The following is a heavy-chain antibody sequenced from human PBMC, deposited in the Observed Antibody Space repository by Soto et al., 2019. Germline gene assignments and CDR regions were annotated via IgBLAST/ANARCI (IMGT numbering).Heavy chain of an antibody. Sequence: GGSLRLSCAASGFTFSSYAMSWVRQAPGKGLEWVAVIYYDGSNRYYGDAVKGRFTISRDNSKSTLYLQMSSLRAEDTAVYYCARAFCTNGVCYYFFDYWGHGTLVTVSS. CDR1: GFTFSSYA. CDR2: IYYDGSNR. J-gene: IGHJ4*01. V-gene: IGHV3-33*08. CDR3: ARAFCTNGVCYYFFDY. D-gene: IGHD2-8*01.